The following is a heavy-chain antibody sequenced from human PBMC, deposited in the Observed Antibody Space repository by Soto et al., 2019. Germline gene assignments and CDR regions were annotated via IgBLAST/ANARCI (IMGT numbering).Heavy chain of an antibody. J-gene: IGHJ4*02. CDR2: ISAYNGNT. CDR1: GYTFTSYG. Sequence: ASVKVSCKASGYTFTSYGISCVRQAPGQGLEWMGWISAYNGNTNYAQKLQGRVTMTTDTSTSTAYMELRSLRSDDTAVYYCARETYYYDSSGYYRPFDYWGQGTLVTVSS. V-gene: IGHV1-18*04. D-gene: IGHD3-22*01. CDR3: ARETYYYDSSGYYRPFDY.